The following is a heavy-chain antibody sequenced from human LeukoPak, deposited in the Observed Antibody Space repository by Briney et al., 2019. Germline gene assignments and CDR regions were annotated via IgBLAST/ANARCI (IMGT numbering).Heavy chain of an antibody. J-gene: IGHJ4*02. D-gene: IGHD3-22*01. Sequence: ASVKVSCKVSGYTLTELSMHWVRQAPGKGLEWMAGFDPENGETLYAQEFQGRVTLTEDTSADTAYMELISLRSEDTAVYYCTRSAVVLPYYFDYWGQGTLVTVSS. CDR1: GYTLTELS. CDR2: FDPENGET. V-gene: IGHV1-24*01. CDR3: TRSAVVLPYYFDY.